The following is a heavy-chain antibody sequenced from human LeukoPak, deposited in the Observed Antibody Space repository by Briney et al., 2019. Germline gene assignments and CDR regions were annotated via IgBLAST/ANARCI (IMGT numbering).Heavy chain of an antibody. CDR1: GSSISGGFY. CDR3: ARAARHSDYDVALGYFDH. V-gene: IGHV4-38-2*01. D-gene: IGHD5-12*01. Sequence: SSDTLSLTCVVSGSSISGGFYWGWLRQPPGRGLEWIGSIYHSGTTYYTPSLQSRVTISVDSFKNHFSLRLNSVTAADTAVYYCARAARHSDYDVALGYFDHWGQGTLVTVPS. J-gene: IGHJ4*02. CDR2: IYHSGTT.